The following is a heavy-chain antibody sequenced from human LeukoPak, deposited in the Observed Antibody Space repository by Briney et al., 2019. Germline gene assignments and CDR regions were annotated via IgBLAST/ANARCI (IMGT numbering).Heavy chain of an antibody. Sequence: PSETLSLTCAVYGGSFSGYYWSWIRQPPGKGLEWIGEINHSGSTNYNPSLKSRVTISADTSKNQFSLKLSSVTAADTAVYYCARVVDEYYFDYWGQGTLVTVSS. CDR1: GGSFSGYY. D-gene: IGHD2-21*01. J-gene: IGHJ4*02. CDR2: INHSGST. V-gene: IGHV4-34*01. CDR3: ARVVDEYYFDY.